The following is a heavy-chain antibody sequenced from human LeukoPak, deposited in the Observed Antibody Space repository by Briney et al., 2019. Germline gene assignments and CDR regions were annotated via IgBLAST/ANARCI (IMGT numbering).Heavy chain of an antibody. J-gene: IGHJ5*02. V-gene: IGHV1-69*01. CDR1: GGTFSSYA. D-gene: IGHD6-6*01. CDR2: IIPIFGTA. CDR3: ARTSSIAAYWFDP. Sequence: SVKVSCKASGGTFSSYAISWARQAPGQGLEWMGGIIPIFGTANYAQKFQGRVTITADESTSTAYMELSSLRSEDTAVYYCARTSSIAAYWFDPWGQGTLVTVSS.